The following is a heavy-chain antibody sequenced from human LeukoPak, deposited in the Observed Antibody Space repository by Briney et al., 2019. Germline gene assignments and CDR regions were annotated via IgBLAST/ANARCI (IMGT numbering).Heavy chain of an antibody. V-gene: IGHV3-23*01. D-gene: IGHD3-22*01. CDR3: AKRDSSGSYYFDY. Sequence: GGSLRLSCAASGFTFSTYAMTWVRQAPGKGLEWVSLISGTGGSTYYADSVRGRFTISRDNSKNTLYLQMNSLRAEDTAVFYCAKRDSSGSYYFDYWGQGTLVTVSS. CDR1: GFTFSTYA. CDR2: ISGTGGST. J-gene: IGHJ4*02.